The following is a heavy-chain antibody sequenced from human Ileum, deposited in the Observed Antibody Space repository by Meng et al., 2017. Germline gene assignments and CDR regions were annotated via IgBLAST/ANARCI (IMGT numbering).Heavy chain of an antibody. J-gene: IGHJ4*02. CDR3: ATNGFYSIDS. V-gene: IGHV4-4*02. CDR2: MHHDGRT. D-gene: IGHD2-8*01. Sequence: VRLWRYGPRLAKPSGTLVLSFPVLGRSITHKDLWSWVRQPPRNGLEWMGGMHHDGRTNYHPSFKRRVIMSIDKSRNQFSLHLSYVTAADTAVYFCATNGFYSIDSWGQGTLVTVSS. CDR1: GRSITHKDL.